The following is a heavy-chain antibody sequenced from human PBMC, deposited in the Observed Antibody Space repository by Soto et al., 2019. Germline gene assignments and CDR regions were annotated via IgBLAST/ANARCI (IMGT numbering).Heavy chain of an antibody. CDR3: AKVWVVDPHWYYYYGMDV. J-gene: IGHJ6*02. D-gene: IGHD2-15*01. Sequence: GGSLRLSCAASGFTFSSYAMSWVRRAPGKGLEWVSAISGSGGSTYYADSVKGRSTISRDNSKNTLYLQMNSLRAEDTAVYYCAKVWVVDPHWYYYYGMDVWGQGTTVTVSS. V-gene: IGHV3-23*01. CDR1: GFTFSSYA. CDR2: ISGSGGST.